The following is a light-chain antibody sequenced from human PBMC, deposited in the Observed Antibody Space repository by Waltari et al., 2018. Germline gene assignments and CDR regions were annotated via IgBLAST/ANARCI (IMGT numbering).Light chain of an antibody. CDR1: SNAVGAFDY. Sequence: QSALTQPPSASGSPGHSVTISCTGTSNAVGAFDYVSWYQERPGKAPKVVISEVTKRPSGVPDRFSGSRSGNTAFLTVSGLQPEDEANYYCSSYAGTNNFVVFGGGTKLTVL. V-gene: IGLV2-8*01. CDR2: EVT. CDR3: SSYAGTNNFVV. J-gene: IGLJ2*01.